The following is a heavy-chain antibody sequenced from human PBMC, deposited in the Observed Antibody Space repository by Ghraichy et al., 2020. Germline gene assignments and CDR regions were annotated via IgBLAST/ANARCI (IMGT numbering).Heavy chain of an antibody. J-gene: IGHJ4*02. CDR3: ARAGDYVWGSYRSYYFDF. D-gene: IGHD3-16*02. Sequence: SETLSLTCIVSGGSVSSITYHWSWIRKPPGKGLEWIGFIYYNGKTDYNPSLKSRVSISLDTSKNQFSLNLNSVTAADAAVYYCARAGDYVWGSYRSYYFDFWGLGTPVTVSS. V-gene: IGHV4-61*01. CDR1: GGSVSSITYH. CDR2: IYYNGKT.